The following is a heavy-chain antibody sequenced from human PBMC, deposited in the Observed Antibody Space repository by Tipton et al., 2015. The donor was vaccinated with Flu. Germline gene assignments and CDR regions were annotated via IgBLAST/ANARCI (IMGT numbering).Heavy chain of an antibody. Sequence: TLSLTCTVSGGSISSSTYYWGWIRQPPGKGLEWIGSTYNSGSTYYNTSLKSRVTISVDTSKNQFSLKLSSVTAADTAVYYCARENRDIVLVVYASNWFDPWGQGTLVTVSS. CDR3: ARENRDIVLVVYASNWFDP. CDR1: GGSISSSTYY. J-gene: IGHJ5*02. D-gene: IGHD2-8*02. CDR2: TYNSGST. V-gene: IGHV4-39*07.